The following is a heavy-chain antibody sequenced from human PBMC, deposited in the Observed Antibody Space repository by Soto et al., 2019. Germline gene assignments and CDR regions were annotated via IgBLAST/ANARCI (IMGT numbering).Heavy chain of an antibody. CDR3: ARRPAHYYDSSGFDY. Sequence: EVQLVESGGGLVQPGGSLRLSCAASGFTFSSYEMNWVRQAPGKGLEWVSYISSSGSTIYYADSVKGRVTISRDNAKNSLYLQMNSLRAEDTAVYYCARRPAHYYDSSGFDYWGQGTLVTVSS. V-gene: IGHV3-48*03. CDR1: GFTFSSYE. CDR2: ISSSGSTI. J-gene: IGHJ4*02. D-gene: IGHD3-22*01.